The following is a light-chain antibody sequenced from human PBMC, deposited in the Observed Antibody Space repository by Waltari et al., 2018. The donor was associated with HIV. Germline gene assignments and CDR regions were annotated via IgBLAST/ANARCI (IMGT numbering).Light chain of an antibody. J-gene: IGLJ3*02. CDR3: AAGDDSLNGSWV. CDR1: SSNIGSNT. Sequence: QSVLTQPPSASGTPGQRVTISCSGSSSNIGSNTVNWYQQLPGTAPKLLIYSNNRRPSGVPDRFAGSKSGTSASLAISGLQSEDEADYYCAAGDDSLNGSWVFGGGTKLTVL. V-gene: IGLV1-44*01. CDR2: SNN.